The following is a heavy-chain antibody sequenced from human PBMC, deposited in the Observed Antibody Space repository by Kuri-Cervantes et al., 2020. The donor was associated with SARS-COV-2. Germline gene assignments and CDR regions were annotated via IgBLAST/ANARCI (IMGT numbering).Heavy chain of an antibody. V-gene: IGHV3-74*01. CDR1: GFTFSGHW. CDR3: ARDLYYDISDYPGY. CDR2: INPDGSYT. D-gene: IGHD3-22*01. J-gene: IGHJ4*02. Sequence: GGSLRLSCAASGFTFSGHWIHWVRQAPGKGLVWVSRINPDGSYTNNADSVKGRFTLSRDNAKNMLFLQMNSLRAEDTAVYYCARDLYYDISDYPGYWGQGTLVTVSS.